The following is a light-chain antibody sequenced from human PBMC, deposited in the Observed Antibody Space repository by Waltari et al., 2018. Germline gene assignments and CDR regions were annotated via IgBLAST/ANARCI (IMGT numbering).Light chain of an antibody. CDR3: QQYGSSVMYT. CDR2: GAS. Sequence: EIVLTQSPGTLSLSPGERATLSCRASQSVSRSLAWYKQKPGQAPSLLIYGASSRATGIPDRFSGSWSGTDFTLTISRLEPEDFAVYYCQQYGSSVMYTFGQGTKLEIK. V-gene: IGKV3-20*01. CDR1: QSVSRS. J-gene: IGKJ2*01.